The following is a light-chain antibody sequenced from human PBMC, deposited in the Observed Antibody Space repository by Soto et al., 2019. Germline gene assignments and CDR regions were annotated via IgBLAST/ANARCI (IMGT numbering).Light chain of an antibody. CDR1: QSISTW. J-gene: IGKJ1*01. V-gene: IGKV1-5*03. CDR2: KAS. CDR3: QQYNDYSRT. Sequence: DIQMTQSPSTLSASVGDRVTITCRASQSISTWLAWYQQKPGKAPKLLIYKASSLESGVPSRCSGSGAGTEVNLTISSLQSDDFATYYCQQYNDYSRTFGQGTKVEIE.